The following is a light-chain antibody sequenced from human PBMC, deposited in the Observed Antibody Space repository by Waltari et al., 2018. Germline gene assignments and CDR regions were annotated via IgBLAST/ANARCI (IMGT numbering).Light chain of an antibody. V-gene: IGLV2-14*03. Sequence: QSVLTQPASVSGSPGQSITISYSGTSNDVGSSNYVAWYQQHPGKAPKLMIYDVNNRPSGVSNRFSGSKSGNTASLTISGLQAEDEANYHCSSYTGSNTLIFGGGTKLTVL. CDR3: SSYTGSNTLI. CDR2: DVN. CDR1: SNDVGSSNY. J-gene: IGLJ2*01.